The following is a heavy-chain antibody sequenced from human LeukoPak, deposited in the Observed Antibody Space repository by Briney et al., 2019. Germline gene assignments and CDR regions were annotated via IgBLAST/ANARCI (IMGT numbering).Heavy chain of an antibody. Sequence: PSETLSLTCAVYGGSFSGYYWSWIRQPPGKGLEWIGNLYYSGSTYYNPSLKSRVTLSVDTSKNQFSLRLTSVTAADTAVYYCARRSLTTNSPADYWGQGTLVTVSS. CDR3: ARRSLTTNSPADY. CDR1: GGSFSGYY. V-gene: IGHV4-34*01. D-gene: IGHD4-4*01. CDR2: LYYSGST. J-gene: IGHJ4*02.